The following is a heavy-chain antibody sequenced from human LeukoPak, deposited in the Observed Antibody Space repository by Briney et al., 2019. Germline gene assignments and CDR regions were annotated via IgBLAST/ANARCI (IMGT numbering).Heavy chain of an antibody. V-gene: IGHV3-74*01. CDR1: GNYW. Sequence: GGSLRLSCAASGNYWMHWVRQAPGKGLVWVSHINSDGSWTSYADSVKGRFTISKDNAKNTVYPQMNNLRAEDTAVYYCVSFYEAYWGRGTLVTVSS. J-gene: IGHJ4*02. CDR3: VSFYEAY. CDR2: INSDGSWT. D-gene: IGHD2/OR15-2a*01.